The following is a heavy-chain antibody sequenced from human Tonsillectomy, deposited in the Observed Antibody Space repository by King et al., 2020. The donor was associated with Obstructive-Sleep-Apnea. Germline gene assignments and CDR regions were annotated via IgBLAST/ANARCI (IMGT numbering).Heavy chain of an antibody. D-gene: IGHD3-10*01. V-gene: IGHV3-23*04. J-gene: IGHJ4*02. CDR3: ARNRGAPTSPFEH. Sequence: VQLVESGGGLVQPGGSLRLSCPASGFTFSSYAMSWVRQAPGKGLEWVSVMSGDGGSTYYADSVKSRFTISRDNSKNTVFLQMNSLRAEDTAVYYCARNRGAPTSPFEHWGQGTLVTVSS. CDR2: MSGDGGST. CDR1: GFTFSSYA.